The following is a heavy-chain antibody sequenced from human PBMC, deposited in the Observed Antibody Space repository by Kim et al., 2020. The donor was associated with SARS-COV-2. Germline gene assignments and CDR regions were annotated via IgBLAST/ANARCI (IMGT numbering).Heavy chain of an antibody. CDR2: IRYDGSNK. J-gene: IGHJ4*02. Sequence: GGSLRLSCAASGFTFSSYGMHWVRQAPGKGLEWMAVIRYDGSNKYYADSVKGRFTISRDNSKNTLYLQMNSLRVEDTAVYYCAREEGPFDYWGQGTLVTVSS. CDR1: GFTFSSYG. CDR3: AREEGPFDY. V-gene: IGHV3-33*01.